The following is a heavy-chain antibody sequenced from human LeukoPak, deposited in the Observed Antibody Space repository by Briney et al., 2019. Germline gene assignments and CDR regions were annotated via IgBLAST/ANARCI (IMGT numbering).Heavy chain of an antibody. Sequence: SETLSLTCTVSGGSISSSSYHWGWIRQPPGKGLEWIGSIYYSGSTYYNPSLKSRVTISVDTSKNQFSLKLSSVTAADTAVYYCARHPRDPTDWFDPWGQGTLVTVSS. J-gene: IGHJ5*02. D-gene: IGHD2-21*02. V-gene: IGHV4-39*01. CDR1: GGSISSSSYH. CDR2: IYYSGST. CDR3: ARHPRDPTDWFDP.